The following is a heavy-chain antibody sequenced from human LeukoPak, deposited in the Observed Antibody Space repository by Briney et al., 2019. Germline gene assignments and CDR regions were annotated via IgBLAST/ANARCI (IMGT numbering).Heavy chain of an antibody. CDR1: GLTCHTHT. V-gene: IGHV3-43*01. D-gene: IGHD2-21*02. CDR3: VSESTVPGFGLDD. J-gene: IGHJ4*02. CDR2: ITWDGFIT. Sequence: SGGSLRLSCAAAGLTCHTHTMHWVRQAPGNGLDWVSLITWDGFITHYADSVKGRFTISRDNNKNSLYLQMNSLRSEDTALYYCVSESTVPGFGLDDWGQGTPVPVS.